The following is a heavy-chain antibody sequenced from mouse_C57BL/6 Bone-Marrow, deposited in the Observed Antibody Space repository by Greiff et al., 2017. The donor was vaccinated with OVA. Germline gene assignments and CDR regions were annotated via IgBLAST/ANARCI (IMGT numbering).Heavy chain of an antibody. D-gene: IGHD1-1*01. CDR3: AIFITTVDYAMDY. CDR1: GFSLTSYG. V-gene: IGHV2-6*01. CDR2: IWGVGST. Sequence: QVQLKESGPGLVAPSQSLSITCTVSGFSLTSYGVDWVRQSPGKGLEWLGVIWGVGSTNYNSALKYRLSIRKDNSTSEVFLKMNSLQTDDTAMYYGAIFITTVDYAMDYWGQGTSVTVSS. J-gene: IGHJ4*01.